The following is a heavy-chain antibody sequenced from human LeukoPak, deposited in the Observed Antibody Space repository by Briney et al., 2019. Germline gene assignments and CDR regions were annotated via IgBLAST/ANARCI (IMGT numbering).Heavy chain of an antibody. D-gene: IGHD6-13*01. CDR3: ARGIAAAGTFDY. Sequence: AASMKVSCKASGYSFTGYYMHWVRQAPGQGLEWMGCINPNSGVTNYAQKFQGRVTMTRDTSITTAYMDLSRLRSDGTAVYYCARGIAAAGTFDYWGQGSLVTVSS. J-gene: IGHJ4*02. CDR1: GYSFTGYY. CDR2: INPNSGVT. V-gene: IGHV1-2*02.